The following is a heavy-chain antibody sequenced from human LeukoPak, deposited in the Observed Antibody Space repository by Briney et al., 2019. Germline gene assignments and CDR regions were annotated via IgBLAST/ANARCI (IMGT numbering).Heavy chain of an antibody. CDR2: IYYSGST. CDR1: GGSISSSSYY. V-gene: IGHV4-39*01. CDR3: ARHYFRGDYYSDY. D-gene: IGHD2-21*02. Sequence: SETLSLTCTVSGGSISSSSYYWGWIRQPPGKGLEWNGSIYYSGSTYYNPSLKSRVTISVDTSKNQFSLKLSSVTAADTAVYYCARHYFRGDYYSDYWGQGTLVTVSS. J-gene: IGHJ4*02.